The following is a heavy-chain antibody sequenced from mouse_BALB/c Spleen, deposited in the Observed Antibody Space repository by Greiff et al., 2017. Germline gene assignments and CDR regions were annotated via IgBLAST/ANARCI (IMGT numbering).Heavy chain of an antibody. CDR2: IYPGNSDT. V-gene: IGHV1-5*01. CDR1: GYSFTSYW. CDR3: TRAYYGNYNYAMDY. Sequence: VQLKESGTVLARPGASVKMSCKASGYSFTSYWMHWVKQRPGQGLEWIGAIYPGNSDTSYNQKFKGKAKLTAVTSASTAYMELSSLTNEDSAVYYCTRAYYGNYNYAMDYWGQGTSVTVSS. J-gene: IGHJ4*01. D-gene: IGHD2-10*01.